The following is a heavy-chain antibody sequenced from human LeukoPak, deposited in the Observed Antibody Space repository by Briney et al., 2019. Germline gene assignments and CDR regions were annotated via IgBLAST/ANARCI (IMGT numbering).Heavy chain of an antibody. CDR1: GFTFSSYA. CDR2: ISGSGGST. V-gene: IGHV3-23*01. CDR3: AKPGGGI. Sequence: PGASLRLSCAASGFTFSSYAITWVRKAPGKARERDWAISGSGGSTYYADSVKGRFTISRDNSKNTLYLQMNSLRAEDTAVYYCAKPGGGIWGQGTLVTVSS. D-gene: IGHD6-13*01. J-gene: IGHJ4*02.